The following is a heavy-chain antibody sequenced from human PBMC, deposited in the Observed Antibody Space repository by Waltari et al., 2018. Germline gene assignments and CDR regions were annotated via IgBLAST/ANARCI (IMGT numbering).Heavy chain of an antibody. D-gene: IGHD1-1*01. CDR1: CGSIRSGIYL. V-gene: IGHV4-61*09. CDR3: ARGWNHFDY. CDR2: IYTSGST. J-gene: IGHJ4*02. Sequence: QVQLQESGPGLVKPSQTLSLTCPVSCGSIRSGIYLWSWIRQPAGKGLEWIGYIYTSGSTNYNPSLKSRVTISVDTSKNQFSLKLSSVTAADTAVYYCARGWNHFDYWGQGTLVTVSS.